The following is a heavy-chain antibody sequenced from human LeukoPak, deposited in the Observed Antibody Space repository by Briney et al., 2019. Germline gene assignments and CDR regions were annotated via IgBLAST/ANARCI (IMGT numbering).Heavy chain of an antibody. J-gene: IGHJ6*03. D-gene: IGHD3-16*01. CDR1: GGSISSSSYY. V-gene: IGHV4-39*01. CDR3: TRLRRDYVWGSGGFDYDYYYMDV. Sequence: PSETLSLTCSVPGGSISSSSYYSGWIRQPPGTGLEWIGSIFYSGSTYYTPSLKSRVTISVDTSKNQFSLKLSSMTAADTAVYYCTRLRRDYVWGSGGFDYDYYYMDVWGKGTKVTISS. CDR2: IFYSGST.